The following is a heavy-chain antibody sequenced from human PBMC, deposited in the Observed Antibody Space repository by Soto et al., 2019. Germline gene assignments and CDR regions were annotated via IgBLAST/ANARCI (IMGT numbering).Heavy chain of an antibody. D-gene: IGHD2-15*01. Sequence: SETLSLTCAVYGGSFSGYYWNWIRQPPGKGLEWIGEINHSGSSKSNPSLKSRVTISVDTSKNQFSLKLSSVTAADTAVYYCARADCSGGSCYSHWFDPWGQGTLVTVSS. CDR3: ARADCSGGSCYSHWFDP. CDR1: GGSFSGYY. V-gene: IGHV4-34*01. J-gene: IGHJ5*02. CDR2: INHSGSS.